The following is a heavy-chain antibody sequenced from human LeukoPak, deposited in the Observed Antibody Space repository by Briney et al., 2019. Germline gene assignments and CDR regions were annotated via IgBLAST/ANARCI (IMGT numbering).Heavy chain of an antibody. J-gene: IGHJ4*02. D-gene: IGHD6-19*01. V-gene: IGHV4-34*01. CDR2: INHSGST. CDR1: GGSFSGYY. CDR3: ARGPPRGGAVRYSSGWYVGY. Sequence: KASETLSLTCAVYGGSFSGYYWSWIRQHPGNGLDWIGEINHSGSTNYNPSLKSRVTISVDTSKNQFSLKLSSVTAADTAVYYCARGPPRGGAVRYSSGWYVGYWGQGTLVTVSS.